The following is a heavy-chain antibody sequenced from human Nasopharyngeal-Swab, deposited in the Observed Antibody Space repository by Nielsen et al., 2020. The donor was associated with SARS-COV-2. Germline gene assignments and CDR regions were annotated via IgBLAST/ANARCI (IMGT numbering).Heavy chain of an antibody. CDR2: IGTAGDT. J-gene: IGHJ2*01. CDR1: GFTFSSYD. Sequence: GESLKISCAASGFTFSSYDMHWVRQATGKGLEWVSAIGTAGDTYYPGSVKGRFTISRENAKNSLYLQMNSLRVGDTAMYYCARAGYSSGWFSGRWYFDLWGRGTLVTVSS. V-gene: IGHV3-13*01. CDR3: ARAGYSSGWFSGRWYFDL. D-gene: IGHD6-19*01.